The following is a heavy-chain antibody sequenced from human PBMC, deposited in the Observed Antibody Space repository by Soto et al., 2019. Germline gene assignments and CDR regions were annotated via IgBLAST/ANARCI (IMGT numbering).Heavy chain of an antibody. V-gene: IGHV3-21*01. CDR1: GFTFSSYS. CDR2: ISSSSSYI. J-gene: IGHJ4*02. D-gene: IGHD6-19*01. Sequence: GSLRLSCAASGFTFSSYSMNWVRQAPGKGLEWVSSISSSSSYIYYADSVKGRFTISRDNAKNSLYLQMNSLRAEDTAVYYCARAPPDESSGWYPYYFDYWGQGTLVTVSS. CDR3: ARAPPDESSGWYPYYFDY.